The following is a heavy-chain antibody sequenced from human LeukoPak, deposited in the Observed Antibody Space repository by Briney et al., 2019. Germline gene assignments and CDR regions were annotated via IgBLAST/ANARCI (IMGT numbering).Heavy chain of an antibody. J-gene: IGHJ4*02. CDR1: GFTFSSYS. Sequence: GGSLRLSCAASGFTFSSYSMNWVRQAPGKGLEWVSSISSSSSYIYYADSVKGRFTISRDNAKNSLYLQMNSLRAEDTAVYYCARDMAGFTVVTAASGFDYWGQGTLVTVSS. D-gene: IGHD2-21*02. V-gene: IGHV3-21*01. CDR2: ISSSSSYI. CDR3: ARDMAGFTVVTAASGFDY.